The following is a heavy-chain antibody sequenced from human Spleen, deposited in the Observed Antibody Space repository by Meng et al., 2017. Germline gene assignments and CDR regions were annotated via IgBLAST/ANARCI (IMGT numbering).Heavy chain of an antibody. Sequence: GGSLRLSCEVSGYSFSIYWIGWVRQMPGKGLEWMGIIYPGDSDTRYSPSFQGQVTISADKSIGTAYLQWSSLKASDTAMYYCARQVGGYHFNYWGQGTLVTVSS. J-gene: IGHJ4*02. CDR2: IYPGDSDT. CDR1: GYSFSIYW. CDR3: ARQVGGYHFNY. D-gene: IGHD1-26*01. V-gene: IGHV5-51*01.